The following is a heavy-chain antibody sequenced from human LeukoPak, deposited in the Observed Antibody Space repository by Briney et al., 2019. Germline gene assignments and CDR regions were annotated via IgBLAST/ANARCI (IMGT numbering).Heavy chain of an antibody. J-gene: IGHJ5*02. CDR1: GFTFSSYG. CDR3: ARDYYYYDSSGYYVNCGFDP. CDR2: IWYDGSNK. D-gene: IGHD3-22*01. V-gene: IGHV3-33*01. Sequence: PGRSLRLSCAASGFTFSSYGMHWVRQAPGKGLEWVAVIWYDGSNKYYADSVKGRFTISRDNAKNSLYLQMNSLRAEDTAVYYCARDYYYYDSSGYYVNCGFDPWGQGTLVTVSS.